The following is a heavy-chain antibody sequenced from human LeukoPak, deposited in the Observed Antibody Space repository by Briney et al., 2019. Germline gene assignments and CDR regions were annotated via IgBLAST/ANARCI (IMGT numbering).Heavy chain of an antibody. D-gene: IGHD1-26*01. CDR3: ARSQWELSAFDI. CDR1: GYTFTSYA. Sequence: ASVKVSCKASGYTFTSYAMHWVRQAPGQRLEWMGWINAGNGNTKYSQKFQGRVTITRDTSASTAYMEQSSLRSEDTAVYYCARSQWELSAFDIWGQGTMVTVSS. J-gene: IGHJ3*02. CDR2: INAGNGNT. V-gene: IGHV1-3*01.